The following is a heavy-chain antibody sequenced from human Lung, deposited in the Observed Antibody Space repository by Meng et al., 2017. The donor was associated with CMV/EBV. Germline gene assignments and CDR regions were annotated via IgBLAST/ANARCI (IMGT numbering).Heavy chain of an antibody. V-gene: IGHV3-53*01. J-gene: IGHJ6*02. Sequence: GGSXRLXXAASGFSIRDYFLTWVRRAPGKGLEWVSLIDTIGSTEYADSVKGRFTISRDISKNTLYLQMSSLRAEDTAVYYCARNERDTAGNYYAGVDIWGRGTTVXVSS. D-gene: IGHD5-18*01. CDR2: IDTIGST. CDR3: ARNERDTAGNYYAGVDI. CDR1: GFSIRDYF.